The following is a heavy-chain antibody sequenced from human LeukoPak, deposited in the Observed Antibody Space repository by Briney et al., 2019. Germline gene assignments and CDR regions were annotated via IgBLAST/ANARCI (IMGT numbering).Heavy chain of an antibody. J-gene: IGHJ3*02. CDR1: GXSISGYF. CDR2: IYASGST. D-gene: IGHD3-10*01. Sequence: SETLSLTCTVSGXSISGYFWSWIRQPAGKGLEWIGRIYASGSTNYNPSLRSRVTMSVDTSKNQFSLRLSSVTAADTAVYYCARSRFEELLVAFDIWGQGTTVTVSS. V-gene: IGHV4-4*07. CDR3: ARSRFEELLVAFDI.